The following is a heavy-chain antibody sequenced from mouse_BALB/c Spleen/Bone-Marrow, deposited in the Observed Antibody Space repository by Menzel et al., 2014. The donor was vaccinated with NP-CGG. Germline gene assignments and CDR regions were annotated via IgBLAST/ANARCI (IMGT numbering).Heavy chain of an antibody. V-gene: IGHV1S130*01. Sequence: QVQLQQSGSVLVRPGASVKVSCKASGYTFTNSWMHWAKQRPGQGLEWIGEIHPNSGNTNYNEKFKGKATLTVDTSSNTAYMDLSRLASEDSAVYYCSRHHRYAYYFDYWGQGTTLTVSS. D-gene: IGHD2-14*01. CDR2: IHPNSGNT. J-gene: IGHJ2*01. CDR1: GYTFTNSW. CDR3: SRHHRYAYYFDY.